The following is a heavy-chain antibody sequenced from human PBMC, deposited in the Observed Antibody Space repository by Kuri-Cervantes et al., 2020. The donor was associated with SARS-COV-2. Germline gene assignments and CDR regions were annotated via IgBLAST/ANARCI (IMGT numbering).Heavy chain of an antibody. CDR2: ISYDGSNK. V-gene: IGHV3-30*01. J-gene: IGHJ6*02. CDR1: GFTFSSYA. CDR3: ARGWFDFWSGYRADYYYGMDV. D-gene: IGHD3-3*01. Sequence: GGSLRLSCAASGFTFSSYAMHWVRQAPGKGLEWVAVISYDGSNKYYADSVRGRFTISRDNSKNTLYLQMNSLRAEDTAVYYCARGWFDFWSGYRADYYYGMDVWGQGTTVTVSS.